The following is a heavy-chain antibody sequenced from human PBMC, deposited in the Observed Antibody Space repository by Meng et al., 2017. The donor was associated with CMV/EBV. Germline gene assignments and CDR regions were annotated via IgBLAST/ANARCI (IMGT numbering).Heavy chain of an antibody. J-gene: IGHJ6*02. V-gene: IGHV1-2*02. CDR3: ARDRHMVRGVIGRREGMDV. CDR2: INPNSGGT. D-gene: IGHD3-10*01. Sequence: ASVTVSCKASGSTFTGYYMDWLRQAPGHGLEGMGWINPNSGGTNYAQKFQGRVTMTRDTSISTAYMELSRLRSDDTPVYYCARDRHMVRGVIGRREGMDVWGQGTTVTVSS. CDR1: GSTFTGYY.